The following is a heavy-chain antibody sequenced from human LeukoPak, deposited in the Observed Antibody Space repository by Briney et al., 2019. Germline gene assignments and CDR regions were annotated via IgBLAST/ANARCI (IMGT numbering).Heavy chain of an antibody. V-gene: IGHV4/OR15-8*01. D-gene: IGHD6-19*01. Sequence: PSETLSLTCVASGGSFSSTFRGRGGRQPPGKGLEWIGEIYHSGNPNYSPSLKRRVTISVDKSKNQFSLKLSSVTAADTAVYYCAPSRIAVATFPFDPWGQGTLVTVPS. J-gene: IGHJ5*02. CDR3: APSRIAVATFPFDP. CDR2: IYHSGNP. CDR1: GGSFSSTFR.